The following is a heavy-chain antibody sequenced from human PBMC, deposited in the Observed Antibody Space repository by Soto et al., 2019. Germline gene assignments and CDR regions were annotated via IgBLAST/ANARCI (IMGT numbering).Heavy chain of an antibody. Sequence: QVQLVQSGAEVKEPGDSVRVSCEASGYTFTAYYIHWVRQAPGQGLEWMGWINPKFGDTTYAQDFQGRVSMTREMSMSTVYMDLSRLTSDDTAIYYCARNMDYYYGPGSGNGHGFWGQGTTVTVFS. V-gene: IGHV1-2*02. CDR1: GYTFTAYY. CDR2: INPKFGDT. CDR3: ARNMDYYYGPGSGNGHGF. J-gene: IGHJ6*02. D-gene: IGHD3-10*01.